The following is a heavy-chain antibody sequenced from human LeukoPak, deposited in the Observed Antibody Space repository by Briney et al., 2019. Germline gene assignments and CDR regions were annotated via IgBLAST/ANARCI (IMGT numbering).Heavy chain of an antibody. CDR3: ARDLYSEGYLDY. D-gene: IGHD2-21*01. CDR1: GGSISSYY. Sequence: SETLSLTCTVSGGSISSYYWSWIRQPPGKGLEWIGYIYYSGSTNYNPSLKSRVTISVDTSKNQFTLKLSSVTAADTAVYYCARDLYSEGYLDYWGQGTLVTVSS. V-gene: IGHV4-59*01. J-gene: IGHJ4*02. CDR2: IYYSGST.